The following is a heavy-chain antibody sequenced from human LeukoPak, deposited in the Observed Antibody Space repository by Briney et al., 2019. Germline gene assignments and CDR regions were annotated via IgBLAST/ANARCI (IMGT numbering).Heavy chain of an antibody. CDR1: GGSISSGSYY. Sequence: SETLSLTCTVSGGSISSGSYYWSWIRQPAGKGLEWIGRIYTSGSTNYNPSLKSRVTISVDTSKNQFSLKLSSVTAADTAVYYCARRPTDYYYDSSGVSFDPWGQGTLVTVSS. D-gene: IGHD3-22*01. J-gene: IGHJ5*02. V-gene: IGHV4-61*02. CDR2: IYTSGST. CDR3: ARRPTDYYYDSSGVSFDP.